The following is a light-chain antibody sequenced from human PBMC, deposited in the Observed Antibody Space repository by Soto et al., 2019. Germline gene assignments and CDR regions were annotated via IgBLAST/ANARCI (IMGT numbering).Light chain of an antibody. J-gene: IGKJ4*02. CDR2: AAS. V-gene: IGKV1-17*01. CDR1: QGIRND. Sequence: DIQMNQCASSLSESVGVGVTITCRGSQGIRNDLGWYQQKPGKAPKRLIYAASSLQSGVPSRFSGGGSGTEFTLTISSLEPGEWSVYYCQNGSKWLRVGGGTKVDIK. CDR3: QNGSKWLR.